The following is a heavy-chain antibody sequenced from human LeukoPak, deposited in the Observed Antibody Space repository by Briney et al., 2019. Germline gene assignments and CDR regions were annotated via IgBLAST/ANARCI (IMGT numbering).Heavy chain of an antibody. J-gene: IGHJ4*02. D-gene: IGHD5-24*01. CDR1: GFTFSSYW. CDR2: INSDGGST. CDR3: ALIEMATIKIDY. Sequence: GGSLRLSCAASGFTFSSYWMHWVRQAPGKGLVWVSRINSDGGSTSYADSVKGRFTISRDNAKNTLYLQMNSLRAEDTAVYYCALIEMATIKIDYWGQGTLVTVSS. V-gene: IGHV3-74*01.